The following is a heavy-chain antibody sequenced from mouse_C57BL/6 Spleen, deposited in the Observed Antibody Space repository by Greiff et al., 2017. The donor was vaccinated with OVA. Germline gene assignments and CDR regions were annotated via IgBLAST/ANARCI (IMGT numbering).Heavy chain of an antibody. CDR1: GYTFTDYE. D-gene: IGHD2-4*01. J-gene: IGHJ3*01. CDR3: TRSYYDYDAWFAY. CDR2: IDPETGGT. V-gene: IGHV1-15*01. Sequence: VKLMESGAELVRPGASVTLSCKASGYTFTDYEMHWVKQTPVHGLEWIGAIDPETGGTAYNQKFKGKAILTADKSSSTAYMELRSLTSEDSAVYYCTRSYYDYDAWFAYWGQGTLVTVSA.